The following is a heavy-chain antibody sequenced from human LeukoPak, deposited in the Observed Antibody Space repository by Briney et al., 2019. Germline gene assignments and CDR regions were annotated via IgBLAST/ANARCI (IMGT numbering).Heavy chain of an antibody. CDR2: IKPDGSDK. V-gene: IGHV3-7*01. CDR3: ARGGSGSSRYWFY. D-gene: IGHD6-13*01. CDR1: GFTFRDLW. J-gene: IGHJ4*02. Sequence: GGSLRLSCAASGFTFRDLWMTWVRQAPGKGLEVVANIKPDGSDKYYVDSVKGRFTISRDNADNSLYLQMNSLRGEDTAVYFCARGGSGSSRYWFYWGQGTLVSVSS.